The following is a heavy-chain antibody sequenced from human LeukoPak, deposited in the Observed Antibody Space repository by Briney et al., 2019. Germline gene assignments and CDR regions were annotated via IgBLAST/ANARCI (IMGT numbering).Heavy chain of an antibody. V-gene: IGHV1-18*01. CDR2: ISAYNGNT. Sequence: GASVKVSCKASGYTFTSYGISWVRQAPGQGLEWMGWISAYNGNTNYAQKLQGRVTMTTDTSTSTAYMELRSLRSEDTAVYYCAREQTTVVTPVIDYWGQGTLVTVSS. CDR3: AREQTTVVTPVIDY. D-gene: IGHD4-23*01. J-gene: IGHJ4*02. CDR1: GYTFTSYG.